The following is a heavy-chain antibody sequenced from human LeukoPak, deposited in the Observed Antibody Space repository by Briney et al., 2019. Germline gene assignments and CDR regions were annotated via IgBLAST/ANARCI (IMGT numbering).Heavy chain of an antibody. CDR1: GGSISSGGYY. CDR2: IYHSGST. J-gene: IGHJ4*02. D-gene: IGHD3-22*01. CDR3: AREGKDYFDIPGYYFFDY. V-gene: IGHV4-30-2*01. Sequence: SETLSLTCTVSGGSISSGGYYWSWIRQPPGKGLEWIGYIYHSGSTYYNPSLKGRVTISVDRSKNQFSLKLRSVSATDTAVYYCAREGKDYFDIPGYYFFDYWGQGALVTVSS.